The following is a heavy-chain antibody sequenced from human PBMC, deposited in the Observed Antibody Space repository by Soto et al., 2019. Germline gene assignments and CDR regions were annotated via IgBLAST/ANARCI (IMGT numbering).Heavy chain of an antibody. CDR1: GGSFSGYY. D-gene: IGHD3-10*01. V-gene: IGHV4-34*01. J-gene: IGHJ5*02. Sequence: PSETLSLTCAVYGGSFSGYYWSWIRQPPGKGLEWIGEINHSGSTNYNPSLKSRVTISVDTSKNQFSLKLSSVTAADTAVYYCARGPYYYGSGSYYTSFDPWGQGTLVTAPQ. CDR3: ARGPYYYGSGSYYTSFDP. CDR2: INHSGST.